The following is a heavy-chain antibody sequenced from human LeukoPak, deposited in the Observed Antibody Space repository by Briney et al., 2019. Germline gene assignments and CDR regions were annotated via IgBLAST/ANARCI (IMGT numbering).Heavy chain of an antibody. CDR3: ARDRYDREQPYNWFDP. V-gene: IGHV1-69*05. CDR2: IIAIFGPA. J-gene: IGHJ5*02. Sequence: AAVKDSSKASGGTFISSAISWGRPAPGERLGRMGGIIAIFGPAHYAQKFQGRVTITTDESTSTAYMELSSLRSEDTAVYYCARDRYDREQPYNWFDPWGQGTLVTVSS. CDR1: GGTFISSA. D-gene: IGHD3-22*01.